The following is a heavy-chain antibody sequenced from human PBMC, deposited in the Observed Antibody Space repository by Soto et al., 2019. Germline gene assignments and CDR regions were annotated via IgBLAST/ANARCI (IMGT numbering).Heavy chain of an antibody. Sequence: QVQLVQSGAEVKKPGASVKVSCKASGYTFTSYYMHWVRQAPGQGLEWMGIINPSGGSTSYAQKFQGRVTMTRDKSTSTGYMELSSLRSEDTAVYYCARGQITGTTSYWGQGTLVTVSS. V-gene: IGHV1-46*01. J-gene: IGHJ4*02. D-gene: IGHD1-7*01. CDR3: ARGQITGTTSY. CDR1: GYTFTSYY. CDR2: INPSGGST.